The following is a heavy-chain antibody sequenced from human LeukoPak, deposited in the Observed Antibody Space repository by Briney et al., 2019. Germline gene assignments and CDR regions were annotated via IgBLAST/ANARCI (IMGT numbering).Heavy chain of an antibody. CDR1: GYTFTGYY. D-gene: IGHD1-26*01. J-gene: IGHJ4*02. CDR2: INPILGIA. V-gene: IGHV1-69*10. CDR3: ARDSGSYIKYYFDY. Sequence: ASVKVSCKASGYTFTGYYMHWVRQAPGQGLEWMGRINPILGIANYAQKFQGRVTITADKSTSTAYMELSSLRSEDTAVYYCARDSGSYIKYYFDYWGQGTLVTVSS.